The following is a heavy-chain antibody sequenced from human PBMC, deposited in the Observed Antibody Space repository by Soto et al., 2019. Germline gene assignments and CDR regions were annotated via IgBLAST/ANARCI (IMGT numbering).Heavy chain of an antibody. CDR2: IIPIFGTA. J-gene: IGHJ4*02. V-gene: IGHV1-69*12. CDR1: GSTFSSYA. Sequence: QVQLVQSGAEVKKPGSSVKVSCKASGSTFSSYAISWVRQAPGQGLEWMGGIIPIFGTANYAQKFQGRVTITADESTSTAYMGLSSLRSEDTAVYYCARESRYCSGGSCYFLPGIDYWGQGTLVTVSS. CDR3: ARESRYCSGGSCYFLPGIDY. D-gene: IGHD2-15*01.